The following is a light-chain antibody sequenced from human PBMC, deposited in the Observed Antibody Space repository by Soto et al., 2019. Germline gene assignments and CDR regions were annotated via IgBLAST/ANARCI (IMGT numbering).Light chain of an antibody. CDR1: NGGSRS. J-gene: IGLJ2*01. CDR3: QVWEATGDQVV. CDR2: YDS. V-gene: IGLV3-21*01. Sequence: SSELTQPPSVSVAPGETARISCGGNNGGSRSVHWYQQKPGQAPFLVIYYDSDRPSGIPERIAGSNSGNTATLIISRVEAGDEADYYCQVWEATGDQVVFGGGTKLTVL.